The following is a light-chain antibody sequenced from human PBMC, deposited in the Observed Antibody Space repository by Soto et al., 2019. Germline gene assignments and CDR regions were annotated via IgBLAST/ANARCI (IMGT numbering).Light chain of an antibody. CDR2: GAS. CDR1: QSVTSSY. Sequence: EIVLTQSPGTLSLSPGERATLSCRPSQSVTSSYLAWYQQKPGQAPRLLIYGASSRATGIPDRFSGSGSGTDFTLTISRLDPEDFAVYYCHQYGSSPWTFGQGTKVEIK. CDR3: HQYGSSPWT. J-gene: IGKJ1*01. V-gene: IGKV3-20*01.